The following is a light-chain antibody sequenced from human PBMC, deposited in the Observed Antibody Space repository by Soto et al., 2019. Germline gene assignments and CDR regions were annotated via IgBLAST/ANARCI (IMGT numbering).Light chain of an antibody. CDR1: QSLLDSDDGNTY. V-gene: IGKV2-40*01. CDR2: TLS. CDR3: MQRIEFPWA. Sequence: DIVMTQTPLSLPVTPGEPASISCRSSQSLLDSDDGNTYLDWYLQKPGQSPQLLIYTLSYRASXVXDXXSGSGSGTDFTLKISRVEAEDVGVYYCMQRIEFPWAFGQGTRLEIK. J-gene: IGKJ5*01.